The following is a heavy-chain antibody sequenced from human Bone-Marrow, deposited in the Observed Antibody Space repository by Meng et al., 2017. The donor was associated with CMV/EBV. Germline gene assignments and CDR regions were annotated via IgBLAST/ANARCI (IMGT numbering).Heavy chain of an antibody. CDR1: GYSFTDYY. D-gene: IGHD6-6*01. CDR2: INPNSGGT. CDR3: ARGRLIAARRANWFDP. V-gene: IGHV1-2*02. Sequence: ASVKVSCKASGYSFTDYYIHWVRQAPGQGLEWMGWINPNSGGTNYAQKFQGRVTMTRDTSISTAYMELSRLRSDDTVVYYCARGRLIAARRANWFDPWGQGTLVTVSS. J-gene: IGHJ5*02.